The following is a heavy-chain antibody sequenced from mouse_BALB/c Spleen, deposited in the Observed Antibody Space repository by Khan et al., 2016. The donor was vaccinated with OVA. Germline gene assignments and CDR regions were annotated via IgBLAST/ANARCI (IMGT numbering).Heavy chain of an antibody. J-gene: IGHJ2*01. Sequence: VQLKQSGTVLARPGASVKMSCKGSGYTFTNYWMHWVKQRPGQGLEWIGVIYPGNSDTNYNQKFKGKAKLTAVTSTSTAYIDLTSLTHEDSAVYYCTRDGCGNCESWDYWGQGTTLTVAS. CDR2: IYPGNSDT. CDR3: TRDGCGNCESWDY. CDR1: GYTFTNYW. V-gene: IGHV1-5*01. D-gene: IGHD2-1*01.